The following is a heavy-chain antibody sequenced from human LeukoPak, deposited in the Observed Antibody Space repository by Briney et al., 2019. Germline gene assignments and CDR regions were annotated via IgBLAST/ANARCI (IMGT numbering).Heavy chain of an antibody. Sequence: SETLSLTCTVSGGSISDYYWSWVRQPPGRGLEWIGYVYYSGSTSYNPSLKSRVTISVDTSKNQFSLKVSSVTAADTALYYCARGHLVVAYWGQGTLVTVSS. V-gene: IGHV4-59*01. CDR3: ARGHLVVAY. D-gene: IGHD6-6*01. J-gene: IGHJ4*02. CDR2: VYYSGST. CDR1: GGSISDYY.